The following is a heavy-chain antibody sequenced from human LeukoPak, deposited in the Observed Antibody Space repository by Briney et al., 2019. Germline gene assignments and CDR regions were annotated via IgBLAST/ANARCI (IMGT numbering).Heavy chain of an antibody. CDR2: IYYSGST. D-gene: IGHD6-19*01. CDR1: GGSISSYY. J-gene: IGHJ4*02. Sequence: SETLSLTCSVSGGSISSYYWSWIRQPPGKGLEWIGYIYYSGSTNYNPSLKSRVTISVDTSKNQFSLKLSSVTAADTAVYYCARGSSGWYNYWGQGTLVTVSS. CDR3: ARGSSGWYNY. V-gene: IGHV4-59*01.